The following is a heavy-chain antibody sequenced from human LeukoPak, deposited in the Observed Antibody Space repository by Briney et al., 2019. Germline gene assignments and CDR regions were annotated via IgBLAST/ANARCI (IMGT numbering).Heavy chain of an antibody. CDR1: GYTFTGYY. D-gene: IGHD3-10*01. CDR3: ARDLGSGSAFDY. J-gene: IGHJ4*02. CDR2: VNPNSGGT. Sequence: GASVKVSCKASGYTFTGYYMHWVRQAPGQGLEWMGWVNPNSGGTNYAQNFQGRVTMTRDTSISTAYMELSRLRSDDTAVYYCARDLGSGSAFDYWGQGTLVTVSS. V-gene: IGHV1-2*02.